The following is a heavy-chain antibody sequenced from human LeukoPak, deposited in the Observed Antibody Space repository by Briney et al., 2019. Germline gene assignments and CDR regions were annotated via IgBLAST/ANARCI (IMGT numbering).Heavy chain of an antibody. D-gene: IGHD5-12*01. J-gene: IGHJ4*02. CDR2: ISYDGSNK. Sequence: GGSLRLSCAASGFTFSSYAMHWVRQAPGKGLEWVAVISYDGSNKYYADSVKGRFTISRDNSKNTLYLQMNSLRAEDTAVYYCARGAMDIVATIDHLGYFDYWGQGTLVTVSP. CDR3: ARGAMDIVATIDHLGYFDY. CDR1: GFTFSSYA. V-gene: IGHV3-30*04.